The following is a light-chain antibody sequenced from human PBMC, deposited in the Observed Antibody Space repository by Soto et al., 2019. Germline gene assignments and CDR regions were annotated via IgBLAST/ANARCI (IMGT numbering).Light chain of an antibody. J-gene: IGKJ2*01. V-gene: IGKV3-15*01. Sequence: EIVMTQSPATLSVSPGERATLSCRASQSVTSNLAWYQQKPGQTPRLLIYGASTRATGIPVRFSGSGSGTDFTLTISSLQPEDFAVYYCQQYNNWPPMYTFGQGTKLEIK. CDR2: GAS. CDR3: QQYNNWPPMYT. CDR1: QSVTSN.